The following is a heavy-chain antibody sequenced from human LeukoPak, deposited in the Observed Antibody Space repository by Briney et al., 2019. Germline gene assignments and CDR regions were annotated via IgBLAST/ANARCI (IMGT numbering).Heavy chain of an antibody. D-gene: IGHD6-19*01. CDR1: GFTLSRYS. CDR2: ISSSTSYI. CDR3: ARVAEAPFDY. J-gene: IGHJ4*02. Sequence: GGSLRLSCAASGFTLSRYSMNWVRQAPGKGLEWVSSISSSTSYIFYADSVKGRFTISRDNANNSLYLQMNSLRAEDTAVYYCARVAEAPFDYWGQGTLVTVSS. V-gene: IGHV3-21*01.